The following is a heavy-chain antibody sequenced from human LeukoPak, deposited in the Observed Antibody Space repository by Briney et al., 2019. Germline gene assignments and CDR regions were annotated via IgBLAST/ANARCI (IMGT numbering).Heavy chain of an antibody. CDR3: ARATLSYYDILTHFDY. CDR2: ISSSGSTI. J-gene: IGHJ4*02. D-gene: IGHD3-9*01. CDR1: GFTFSSYE. Sequence: QPGGSLRLSCAASGFTFSSYEMNWVRQAPGKGLEWVSYISSSGSTIYYADSVKGRFTISRDNAKNSLYLQMNSLRAEDTAVYYCARATLSYYDILTHFDYWGQGTLVTVSS. V-gene: IGHV3-48*03.